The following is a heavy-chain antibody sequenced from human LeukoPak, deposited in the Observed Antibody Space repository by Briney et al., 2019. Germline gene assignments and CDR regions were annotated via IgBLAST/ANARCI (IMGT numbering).Heavy chain of an antibody. J-gene: IGHJ4*02. CDR3: ARAVYYYDSSGYDFTLDY. V-gene: IGHV4-34*01. D-gene: IGHD3-22*01. CDR2: INHSGST. CDR1: GGSSSGYY. Sequence: SETLSLTCAVYGGSSSGYYWSWIRKPPGKGLEWIGEINHSGSTNYNPSLKSRATISVDTSKNQFSLKLSSVTAADTAVYYCARAVYYYDSSGYDFTLDYWGQGTLVTVSS.